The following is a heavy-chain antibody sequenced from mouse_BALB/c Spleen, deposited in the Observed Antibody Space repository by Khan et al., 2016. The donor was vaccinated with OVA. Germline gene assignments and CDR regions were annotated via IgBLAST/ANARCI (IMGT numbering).Heavy chain of an antibody. CDR3: ARRYYYGQWYFDV. Sequence: EVQLQESGPGLVKPSQSLSLTCTVTGYSITTDYAWNWIRQFPGNRLEWLGYISYRGSTSYNPSLKSRLSITRDTSNNQFFLQLNYVTTEDTATXFCARRYYYGQWYFDVWGAGTTVTVSS. CDR1: GYSITTDYA. J-gene: IGHJ1*01. V-gene: IGHV3-2*02. D-gene: IGHD1-1*01. CDR2: ISYRGST.